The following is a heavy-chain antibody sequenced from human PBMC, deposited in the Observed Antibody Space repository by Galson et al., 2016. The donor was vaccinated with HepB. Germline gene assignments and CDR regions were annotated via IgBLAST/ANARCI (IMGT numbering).Heavy chain of an antibody. D-gene: IGHD5-12*01. CDR3: TKYEGGDNGNGHY. J-gene: IGHJ4*02. V-gene: IGHV1-69*10. CDR2: VIPFLGMA. CDR1: GGTFSSYS. Sequence: SVKVSCKASGGTFSSYSISWVRQAPGQGLEWMGGVIPFLGMANYSQKFQGRVTITADESTSTTYMELSSLTSDDTAVYYCTKYEGGDNGNGHYWGQGTLVTVSS.